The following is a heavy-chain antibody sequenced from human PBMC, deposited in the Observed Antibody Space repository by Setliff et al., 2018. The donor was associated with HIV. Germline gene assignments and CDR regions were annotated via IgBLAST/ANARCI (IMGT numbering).Heavy chain of an antibody. V-gene: IGHV1-46*01. Sequence: ASVKVSCKASGYTFTSYYMHWVRQAPGQGLEWMGIINPSGGTISYAQKFQGRITMTRDTSTNTAYMELSSLTSDDTAVYYCARGLNVLSGYTWVVWGQGTPVTVSS. CDR2: INPSGGTI. D-gene: IGHD3-3*01. CDR3: ARGLNVLSGYTWVV. J-gene: IGHJ4*02. CDR1: GYTFTSYY.